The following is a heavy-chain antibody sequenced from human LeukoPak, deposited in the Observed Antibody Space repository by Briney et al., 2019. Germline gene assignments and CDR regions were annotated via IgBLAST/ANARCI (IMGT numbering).Heavy chain of an antibody. V-gene: IGHV1-8*01. CDR1: GYTFTSYD. J-gene: IGHJ3*02. CDR2: INPNSGDT. Sequence: VASVKVSCKASGYTFTSYDINWVRQATGQGLEWMGWINPNSGDTDYAQKFQGRVTMTRDMSTSTVYMELSSLRSEDTAVYYCAGGYNSRDAFDIWGQGTMVTVSS. CDR3: AGGYNSRDAFDI. D-gene: IGHD5-24*01.